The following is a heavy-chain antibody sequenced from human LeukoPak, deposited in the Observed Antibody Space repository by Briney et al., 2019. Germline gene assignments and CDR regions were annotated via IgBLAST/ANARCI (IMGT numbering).Heavy chain of an antibody. V-gene: IGHV1-24*01. Sequence: GASVKVSCKVSGYTLTELSMHWVRQAPGKGLEWMGGFDPEDGETIYAQKFQGRVTITADESTSTAYMELSSLRSEDTAVYYCARFDDYSSSSYYYYGMDVWGQGTTVTVSS. CDR2: FDPEDGET. J-gene: IGHJ6*02. D-gene: IGHD6-6*01. CDR1: GYTLTELS. CDR3: ARFDDYSSSSYYYYGMDV.